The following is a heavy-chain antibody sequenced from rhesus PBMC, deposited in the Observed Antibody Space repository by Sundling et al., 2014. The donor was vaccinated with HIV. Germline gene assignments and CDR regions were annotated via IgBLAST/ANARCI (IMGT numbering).Heavy chain of an antibody. V-gene: IGHV4-173*01. CDR1: GDSINSNY. J-gene: IGHJ3*01. CDR3: ARTRYYMDSDAFDF. Sequence: QVQLQESGPGLVKPSETLSLTCAVSGDSINSNYWNWIRQPPGKELEWIGHISDNGRNAAYNPSLKSRVSISMDTSNNQFSLKLSSVTAADTAVYYCARTRYYMDSDAFDFWGQGLRVSVSP. D-gene: IGHD3-3*01. CDR2: ISDNGRNA.